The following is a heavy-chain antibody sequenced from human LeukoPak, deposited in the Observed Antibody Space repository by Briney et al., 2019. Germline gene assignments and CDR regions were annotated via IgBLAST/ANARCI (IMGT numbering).Heavy chain of an antibody. CDR1: RYSFTSYW. J-gene: IGHJ4*02. CDR3: ARLPYSSSDLYFDY. D-gene: IGHD6-6*01. Sequence: PGEALQISCQGSRYSFTSYWIGWVRPVPGKGGEWRGIIYPGDSDSRYSPSFQGHVTISADKPISTPYLQWSSLKASDTAMYYCARLPYSSSDLYFDYWGQGTLVTVSS. V-gene: IGHV5-51*01. CDR2: IYPGDSDS.